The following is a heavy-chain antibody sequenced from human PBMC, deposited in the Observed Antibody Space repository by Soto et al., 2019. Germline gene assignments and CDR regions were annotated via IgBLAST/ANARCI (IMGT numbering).Heavy chain of an antibody. D-gene: IGHD6-13*01. CDR3: ARLGFRIAWAAKYGMDV. Sequence: GESLKISCKGSGYSFTSYWIGWVRQMPGKGLEWMGIIYPGYADTRYSPSFQGQFTISADKAIRTAYLQWSSLKASDPDMYYCARLGFRIAWAAKYGMDVWRQGTTVTASS. CDR2: IYPGYADT. V-gene: IGHV5-51*01. J-gene: IGHJ6*02. CDR1: GYSFTSYW.